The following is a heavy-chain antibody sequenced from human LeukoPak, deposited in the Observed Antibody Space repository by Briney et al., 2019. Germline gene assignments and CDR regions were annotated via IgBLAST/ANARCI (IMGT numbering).Heavy chain of an antibody. CDR3: ARLPGITIFGVVSSRPKYYFDY. CDR2: INHSGST. CDR1: GGSFSGYY. D-gene: IGHD3-3*01. J-gene: IGHJ4*02. Sequence: PSETLSLTCAVYGGSFSGYYWSWIRQPPGKGLEWIGEINHSGSTNYNPSLKSRVTISVDTSKNQFSLKLNSVTAADTAVYYCARLPGITIFGVVSSRPKYYFDYWGQGALVTVSS. V-gene: IGHV4-34*01.